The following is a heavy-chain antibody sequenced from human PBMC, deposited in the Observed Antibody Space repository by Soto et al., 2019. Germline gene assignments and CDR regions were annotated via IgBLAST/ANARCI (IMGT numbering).Heavy chain of an antibody. V-gene: IGHV1-18*04. J-gene: IGHJ4*02. Sequence: QVQLVQSGADVKKPGASVKVSCEASGYSFSTYAISWVRQAPGQGLEWLGRISTYSGNTNYAQILQGRVTLTTDTSTNTAFMELRSLRSDDTAVYYCARTIAVAGIGYSFDYWVQGTLVTVSS. CDR3: ARTIAVAGIGYSFDY. CDR2: ISTYSGNT. D-gene: IGHD6-19*01. CDR1: GYSFSTYA.